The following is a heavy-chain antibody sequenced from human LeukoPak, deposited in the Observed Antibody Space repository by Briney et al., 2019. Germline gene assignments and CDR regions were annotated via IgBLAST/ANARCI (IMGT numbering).Heavy chain of an antibody. CDR3: ARVAENWKPWGYYFDY. Sequence: SVKVSCKASGGTFSTYAISWVRQAPGQGLEWMGGIIPISGSAKYTQKFQGRVTITTDESTSTAYMELSSLRSEDTAVYYCARVAENWKPWGYYFDYWGQGTLVTVSS. CDR2: IIPISGSA. D-gene: IGHD1-1*01. J-gene: IGHJ4*02. CDR1: GGTFSTYA. V-gene: IGHV1-69*05.